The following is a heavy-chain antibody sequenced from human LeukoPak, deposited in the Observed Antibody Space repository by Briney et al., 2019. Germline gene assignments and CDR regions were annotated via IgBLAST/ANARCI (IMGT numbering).Heavy chain of an antibody. D-gene: IGHD3-10*01. CDR2: IYYSGST. CDR3: ARKFGYYGSGMLDY. J-gene: IGHJ4*02. Sequence: PSETLSLTCTVSGGSISSYYWSWIRQPPGKGLEWIGYIYYSGSTNYKPSLKSRVTISVDTSKNQFSLKLSSVTAADTAVYYCARKFGYYGSGMLDYWGQGTLVTVSS. V-gene: IGHV4-59*12. CDR1: GGSISSYY.